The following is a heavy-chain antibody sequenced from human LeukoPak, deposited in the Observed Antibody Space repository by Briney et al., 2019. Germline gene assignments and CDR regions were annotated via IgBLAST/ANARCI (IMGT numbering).Heavy chain of an antibody. Sequence: ASVKVSCKASGYTFTSYDINWVRQATGQGLEWMGWMNPNSGNTGYAQKFQGRVTMTRNTSISTAYMEPSSLRSEDTAVYYCARSRVSISGVVTPLREGMDVWGQGTTVTVSS. CDR3: ARSRVSISGVVTPLREGMDV. V-gene: IGHV1-8*01. CDR2: MNPNSGNT. J-gene: IGHJ6*02. D-gene: IGHD3-3*01. CDR1: GYTFTSYD.